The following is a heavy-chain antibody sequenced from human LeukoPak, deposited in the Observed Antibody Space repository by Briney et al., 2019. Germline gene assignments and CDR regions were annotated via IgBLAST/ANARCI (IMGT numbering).Heavy chain of an antibody. CDR2: IYHSGST. CDR1: GGSISSGGYY. V-gene: IGHV4-30-2*01. CDR3: ARARPASSYNP. Sequence: SQTLSLTCTVSGGSISSGGYYWSWIRQPPGKGLEWIGYIYHSGSTYYNPSLKSRVTISVDRSKNQFSLKLSSATAADTAVYYCARARPASSYNPWGQGTLVTVSS. J-gene: IGHJ5*02. D-gene: IGHD3-10*01.